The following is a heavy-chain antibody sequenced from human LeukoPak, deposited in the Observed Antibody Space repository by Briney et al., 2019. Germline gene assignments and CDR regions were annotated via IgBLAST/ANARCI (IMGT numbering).Heavy chain of an antibody. D-gene: IGHD2/OR15-2a*01. J-gene: IGHJ4*02. Sequence: GGSLRLSCAASGFSFSSYWMHWVRQAPGKGLVWVARISPDGSSALSADSVRGRFTISRDNAANTLYLQLNSLRAEDTAVYYCARVSFCPRCHFDYWGQGTLVTVSS. CDR1: GFSFSSYW. CDR3: ARVSFCPRCHFDY. CDR2: ISPDGSSA. V-gene: IGHV3-74*03.